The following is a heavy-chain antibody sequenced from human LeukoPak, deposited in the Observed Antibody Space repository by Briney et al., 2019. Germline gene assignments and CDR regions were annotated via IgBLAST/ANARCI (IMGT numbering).Heavy chain of an antibody. Sequence: GGSLRLSCAASGFTFSDYYMAWLRQAPGKGLEWVSYITDSGGSMYYTDSVKGRFTISRDNAKNSLYLQMNNLRDEGTAVYYCARDLAVAGYWGQGTLVTVSS. V-gene: IGHV3-11*01. CDR3: ARDLAVAGY. D-gene: IGHD6-19*01. CDR2: ITDSGGSM. CDR1: GFTFSDYY. J-gene: IGHJ4*02.